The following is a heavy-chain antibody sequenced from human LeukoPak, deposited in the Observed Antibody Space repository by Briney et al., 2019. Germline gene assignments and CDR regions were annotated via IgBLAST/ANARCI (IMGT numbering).Heavy chain of an antibody. CDR1: GGSISSSSYY. Sequence: SETLSLTCTVSGGSISSSSYYWGWIRQPPGKGLEWIGSIYYSGSTYYNPSLKSRVTISVDTSKNQFSLKLSSVTAADTAVYYCARDRVYSSSWYPGDYWGQGTLVTVSS. V-gene: IGHV4-39*07. CDR3: ARDRVYSSSWYPGDY. J-gene: IGHJ4*02. D-gene: IGHD6-13*01. CDR2: IYYSGST.